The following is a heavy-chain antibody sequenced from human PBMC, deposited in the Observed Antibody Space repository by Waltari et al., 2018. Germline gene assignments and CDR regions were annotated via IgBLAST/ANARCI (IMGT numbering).Heavy chain of an antibody. D-gene: IGHD3-3*01. CDR1: GYTFTDYY. V-gene: IGHV1-69-2*01. CDR3: ATDPHLSFGGINYYMDV. J-gene: IGHJ4*02. Sequence: EVQLVQSGAEVKKPGATVKISCKVSGYTFTDYYMHWVQQAPGKGLEWMGLVDPEDGETIYAEKFQGRVTITADTSTDTAYMELSSLRSEDTAVYYCATDPHLSFGGINYYMDVWGQGTLVTVSS. CDR2: VDPEDGET.